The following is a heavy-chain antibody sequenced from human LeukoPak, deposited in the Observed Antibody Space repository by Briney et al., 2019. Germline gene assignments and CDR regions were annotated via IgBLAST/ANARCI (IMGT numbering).Heavy chain of an antibody. V-gene: IGHV4-34*01. J-gene: IGHJ6*03. D-gene: IGHD3-22*01. CDR2: INHSGST. Sequence: SETLSLTCAVYGGSFSGYYWSWIRQPPGKGLEWIGEINHSGSTNYNPSLKSRVTISVDTSKNQFSLKLSSVTAADTAVYYCARWLYRGVYYYYYYMDVWVKGTTVTVSS. CDR3: ARWLYRGVYYYYYYMDV. CDR1: GGSFSGYY.